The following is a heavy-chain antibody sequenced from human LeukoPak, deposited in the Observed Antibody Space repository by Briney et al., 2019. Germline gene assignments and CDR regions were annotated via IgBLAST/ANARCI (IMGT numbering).Heavy chain of an antibody. Sequence: GGSLRLSCAASGFTFINHARTWVRQAPGKGLEWVSGIRGSGDRTFYAESVRGRFTISRDNFKNTVYLEMNSLRAEDTAVYYCAKDRSSYGYLDDWGQGTLVTVSS. CDR1: GFTFINHA. V-gene: IGHV3-23*01. D-gene: IGHD5-18*01. CDR2: IRGSGDRT. CDR3: AKDRSSYGYLDD. J-gene: IGHJ4*02.